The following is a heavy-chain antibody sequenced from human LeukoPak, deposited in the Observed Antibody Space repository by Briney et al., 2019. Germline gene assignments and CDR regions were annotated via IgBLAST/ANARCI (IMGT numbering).Heavy chain of an antibody. Sequence: GSLRLSCAASGFTFGSCWMNWVRQPPGKGLEWIGSIYYSGSTYYNPSLKSRVTISVDTSKNQFSLKLNSVTATDTAVYYCARHYGPWGQGTLVTVSS. CDR3: ARHYGP. CDR2: IYYSGST. CDR1: GFTFGSCWMN. D-gene: IGHD3-10*01. J-gene: IGHJ4*02. V-gene: IGHV4-39*01.